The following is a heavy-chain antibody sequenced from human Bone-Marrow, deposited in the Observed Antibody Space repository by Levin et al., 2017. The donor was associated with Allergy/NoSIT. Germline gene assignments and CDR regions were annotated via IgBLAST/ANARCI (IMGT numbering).Heavy chain of an antibody. J-gene: IGHJ4*02. CDR3: AREDNWNYDY. CDR2: MSGSGGRT. D-gene: IGHD1-7*01. CDR1: GFTFSRYA. V-gene: IGHV3-23*01. Sequence: HPGESLKISCAASGFTFSRYAMAWVRQAPGQGLEWVSGMSGSGGRTVYADSVKGRFTISRDNSKNIMYLQMNSLRVEDTALYYCAREDNWNYDYWGQGTLVTVSS.